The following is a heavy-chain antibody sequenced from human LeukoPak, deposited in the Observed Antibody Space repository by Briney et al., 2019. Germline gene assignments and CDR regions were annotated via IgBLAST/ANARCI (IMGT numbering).Heavy chain of an antibody. CDR3: ARDPNNYGDYPSK. CDR1: GFTFSSYG. D-gene: IGHD4-17*01. Sequence: GGSLRLSCAASGFTFSSYGMHWVRQAPGKGLEWVAVISYDGSNKYYADSVKGRFTISRDNSKNTLYLQMNSLRAEDTAVYYCARDPNNYGDYPSKWGQGTLVTVSS. CDR2: ISYDGSNK. J-gene: IGHJ4*02. V-gene: IGHV3-30*03.